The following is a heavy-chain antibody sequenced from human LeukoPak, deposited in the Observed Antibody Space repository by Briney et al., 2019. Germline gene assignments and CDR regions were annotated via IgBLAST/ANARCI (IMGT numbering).Heavy chain of an antibody. Sequence: PGGSLRLSCAASGFTFSSYGMHWVRQAPGKGLEWVAVIWYDGSNKYYADSVKGRFTISRDNSKNTLYLQMNSLRAEDTAVYYCAKGRGVTDTDAFDIWGQGTMVTVSS. CDR3: AKGRGVTDTDAFDI. CDR2: IWYDGSNK. CDR1: GFTFSSYG. D-gene: IGHD2-21*02. J-gene: IGHJ3*02. V-gene: IGHV3-33*06.